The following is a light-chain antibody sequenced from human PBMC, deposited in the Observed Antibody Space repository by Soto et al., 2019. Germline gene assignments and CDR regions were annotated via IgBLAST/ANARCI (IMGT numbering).Light chain of an antibody. CDR1: SSDVGGYDY. J-gene: IGLJ1*01. V-gene: IGLV2-8*01. Sequence: QSVLTQPPSASGSPGQPVTISCTGTSSDVGGYDYVSWYQQYPGKALKLLIYEVSKRPSGVPDRFSGSKTGNTASLTVSGLQADDEPDYYCTSYAGDNNYLFGTGTKATVL. CDR3: TSYAGDNNYL. CDR2: EVS.